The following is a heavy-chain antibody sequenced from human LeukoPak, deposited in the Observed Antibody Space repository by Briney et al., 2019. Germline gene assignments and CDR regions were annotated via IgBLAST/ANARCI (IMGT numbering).Heavy chain of an antibody. J-gene: IGHJ4*02. V-gene: IGHV3-7*01. D-gene: IGHD6-25*01. CDR1: GFTFDTCW. Sequence: PGGSLRLSCAASGFTFDTCWMGWVRQTPGKGLEWVAKIKPDGGEKNYVDFVKGRFTISRDNAVSSVYLQMNSLRADDTAVYYCEKDQRASYWGQGSLVTVSS. CDR3: EKDQRASY. CDR2: IKPDGGEK.